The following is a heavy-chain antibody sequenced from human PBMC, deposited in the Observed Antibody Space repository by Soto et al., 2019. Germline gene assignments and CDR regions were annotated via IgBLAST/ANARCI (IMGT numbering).Heavy chain of an antibody. V-gene: IGHV1-3*01. CDR2: INGGTGQT. J-gene: IGHJ6*02. CDR3: ARGKGVEEKYYYSGFGS. D-gene: IGHD1-1*01. Sequence: ASVKVSCKDSGYTFTTHAMHWVRQAPGQSLEWMGWINGGTGQTKHSQRFQGRVNITRDTSASTAYMELSILRLEDTAVDDCARGKGVEEKYYYSGFGSWGQGTTVTVSS. CDR1: GYTFTTHA.